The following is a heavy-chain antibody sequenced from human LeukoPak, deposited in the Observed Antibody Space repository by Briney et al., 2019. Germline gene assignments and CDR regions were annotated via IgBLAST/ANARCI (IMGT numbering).Heavy chain of an antibody. Sequence: GGSLRLSCVASGFTVSSNYMSWVRQAPGKGLEWVSVIYSGGSTYYADSVKGRFTISRDNSKNTLYLQMNSLRAEDTAVYYCARDTYGDYVFDYWGQGTLVTVSS. CDR2: IYSGGST. CDR1: GFTVSSNY. D-gene: IGHD4-17*01. V-gene: IGHV3-53*01. J-gene: IGHJ4*02. CDR3: ARDTYGDYVFDY.